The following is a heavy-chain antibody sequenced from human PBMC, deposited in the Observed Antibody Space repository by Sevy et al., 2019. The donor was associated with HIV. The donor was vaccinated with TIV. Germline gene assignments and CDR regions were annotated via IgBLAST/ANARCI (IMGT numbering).Heavy chain of an antibody. J-gene: IGHJ5*02. CDR2: MSGSGDT. CDR1: GFTFSNYA. V-gene: IGHV3-23*01. Sequence: GGSLRLSCAASGFTFSNYAMHWVRQAPGKGGEWLSGMSGSGDTYHADSVKGRVTISRDNSKNTLYLQLNIVRAEDTATYYCATTSSSTCLDLWGQGTLVTVSS. D-gene: IGHD6-6*01. CDR3: ATTSSSTCLDL.